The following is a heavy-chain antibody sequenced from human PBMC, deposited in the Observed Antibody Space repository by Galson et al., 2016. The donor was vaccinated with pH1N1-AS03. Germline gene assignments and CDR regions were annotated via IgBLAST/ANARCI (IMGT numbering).Heavy chain of an antibody. CDR3: ARDLSRLGDYGY. CDR1: GYSFTRYA. Sequence: SVKVSCKASGYSFTRYAVHWVRQAPGQRLEWMGWINPANGNTKYSQKFQGGVTITRDTSATTVYMELSSLRSEDTAVYYCARDLSRLGDYGYWGQGTLVTVSS. D-gene: IGHD3-16*01. V-gene: IGHV1-3*01. CDR2: INPANGNT. J-gene: IGHJ4*02.